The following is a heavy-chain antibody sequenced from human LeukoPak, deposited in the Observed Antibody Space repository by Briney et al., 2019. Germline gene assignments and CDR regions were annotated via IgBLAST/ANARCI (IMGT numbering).Heavy chain of an antibody. V-gene: IGHV3-7*03. Sequence: GGSRRLSWEAYGCTFSDDWMNWVRQAPGKGLDCVANINQFGSVRYYMDSVKARFTISRANSKNSLSLQINSLRADDTAVYFCARGLRWPDFGGQGTLVTVSS. J-gene: IGHJ4*02. CDR2: INQFGSVR. CDR3: ARGLRWPDF. CDR1: GCTFSDDW. D-gene: IGHD4-23*01.